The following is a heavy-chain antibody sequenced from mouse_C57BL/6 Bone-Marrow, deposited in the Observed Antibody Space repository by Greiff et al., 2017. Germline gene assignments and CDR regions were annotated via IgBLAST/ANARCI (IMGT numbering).Heavy chain of an antibody. CDR3: ATYGSSYWYFDV. CDR2: IYPSDSET. Sequence: VQLQQSGAELVRPGSSVKLSCKASGYTFTSYWMDWVKQRPGQGLEWIGNIYPSDSETHYNQKFKDKATLTVDKSSSTAYMQLSSLTSEDSAVYYCATYGSSYWYFDVWGKGTTVTVSS. V-gene: IGHV1-61*01. J-gene: IGHJ1*03. CDR1: GYTFTSYW. D-gene: IGHD1-1*01.